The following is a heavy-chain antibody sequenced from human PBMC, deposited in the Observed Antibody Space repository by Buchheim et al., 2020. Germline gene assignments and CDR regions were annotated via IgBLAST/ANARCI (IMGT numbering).Heavy chain of an antibody. D-gene: IGHD3-3*01. J-gene: IGHJ6*02. Sequence: QVQLVESGGGVVQPGRSLRLSCAASGLTFSSYGMHWVRQAPGKGLEWVAVISYDGSNKYYADSVKGRFTISRDNSKNTLYLQMNSLRAEDTAVYYCAKDQGYYDFWSGYYPDYYYGMDVWGQGTT. CDR3: AKDQGYYDFWSGYYPDYYYGMDV. CDR2: ISYDGSNK. V-gene: IGHV3-30*18. CDR1: GLTFSSYG.